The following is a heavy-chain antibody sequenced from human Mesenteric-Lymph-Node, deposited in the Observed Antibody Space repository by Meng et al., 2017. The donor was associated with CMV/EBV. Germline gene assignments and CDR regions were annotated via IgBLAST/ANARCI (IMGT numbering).Heavy chain of an antibody. D-gene: IGHD6-19*01. V-gene: IGHV3-30*04. J-gene: IGHJ4*02. CDR2: ISYDGSNK. CDR3: ARVQSSGWFGYHFDY. Sequence: GESLKISCAASGFTFSSYAMHWVRQAPGKGLEWVAVISYDGSNKYYADSVKGRFTISRDNSKNTLYLQMSSLRAEDTAVYYCARVQSSGWFGYHFDYWGQGALVTVSS. CDR1: GFTFSSYA.